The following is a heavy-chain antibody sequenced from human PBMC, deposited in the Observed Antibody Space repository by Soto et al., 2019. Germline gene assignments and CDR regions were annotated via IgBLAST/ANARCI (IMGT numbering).Heavy chain of an antibody. CDR1: GGTFSSYT. CDR2: IIPILGIA. CDR3: ASSMVRGVPIALGAFDI. Sequence: QVQLVQSGAEVKKPGSSVKVSCKASGGTFSSYTISWVRQAPGQGLEWMGRIIPILGIANYAQKFQGRVTITADNSTSTAYMELSSLRSEDTAVYYCASSMVRGVPIALGAFDIWGQGTMVTVSS. V-gene: IGHV1-69*02. J-gene: IGHJ3*02. D-gene: IGHD3-10*01.